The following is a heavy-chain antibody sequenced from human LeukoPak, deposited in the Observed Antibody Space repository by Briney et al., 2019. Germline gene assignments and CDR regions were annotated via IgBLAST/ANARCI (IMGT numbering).Heavy chain of an antibody. CDR1: SGSINNHY. V-gene: IGHV4-59*11. J-gene: IGHJ4*02. Sequence: SETLSLTCIVSSGSINNHYWSWIRQPPGKGLEWIGYIYNSWNTNYNPSLQSRVTISMAASRKQFSLNLTSVTAADTAVYYCARDQIGYGLDYWGQGTLVTVSS. CDR2: IYNSWNT. CDR3: ARDQIGYGLDY. D-gene: IGHD5-18*01.